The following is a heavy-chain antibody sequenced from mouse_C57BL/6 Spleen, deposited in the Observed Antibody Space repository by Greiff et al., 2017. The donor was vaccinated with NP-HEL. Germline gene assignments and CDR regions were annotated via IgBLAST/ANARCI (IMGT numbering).Heavy chain of an antibody. D-gene: IGHD1-1*01. V-gene: IGHV5-9*04. J-gene: IGHJ2*01. CDR2: ISGGVGNT. CDR3: AKQFYYGNFDD. Sequence: EGKLMEPGGGLVNPGGSLKSPFAASGFPFSTFTLSWVRRPPEKRLEWVATISGGVGNTYYPDTVTCRFTISKDNAKNTLFLQMSSLRSEDTAMYYCAKQFYYGNFDDWGKGTTHTVSS. CDR1: GFPFSTFT.